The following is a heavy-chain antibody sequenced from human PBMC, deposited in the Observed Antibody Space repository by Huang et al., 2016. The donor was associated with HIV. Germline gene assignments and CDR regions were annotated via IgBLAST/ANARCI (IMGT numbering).Heavy chain of an antibody. CDR1: GGSFSGYY. V-gene: IGHV4-34*01. Sequence: QVQLRQWGAGLVKPSETLSLTCAVYGGSFSGYYWTWIRQSPGKGLEWIGEIKHIGKTNYQTSRKSRVTISKDTAKNQCSLQLTSVSAADTGVYFCAREKAADSAWYGVYYFDYWGEGALVTVTS. CDR3: AREKAADSAWYGVYYFDY. J-gene: IGHJ4*02. D-gene: IGHD6-19*01. CDR2: IKHIGKT.